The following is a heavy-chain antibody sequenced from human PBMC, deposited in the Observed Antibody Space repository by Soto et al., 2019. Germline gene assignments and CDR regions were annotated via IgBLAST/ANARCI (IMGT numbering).Heavy chain of an antibody. D-gene: IGHD2-2*01. V-gene: IGHV3-23*01. Sequence: GGSLRLSCVASGFTFSSYALNWVRQAPGRGLEWVSAISGGGGSTYNADSVKGRFTISRDNSKNTLYLQMNSLRAGDTAVYYCARPNLYCSSTSCYDYWGQGTLVTVSS. J-gene: IGHJ4*02. CDR2: ISGGGGST. CDR3: ARPNLYCSSTSCYDY. CDR1: GFTFSSYA.